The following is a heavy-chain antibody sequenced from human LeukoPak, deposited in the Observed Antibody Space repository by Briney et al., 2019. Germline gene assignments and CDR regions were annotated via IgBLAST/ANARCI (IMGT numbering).Heavy chain of an antibody. J-gene: IGHJ4*02. Sequence: PGGSLRLSCSASGFTFSSFAVHWVRQAPGKGLEYVAAISRNGGSTYYADSVKGRFIISRDNSKSTLYLQMSSLRAEDTAVYLCVKDLRSDFMGVLSRYLSYWGQGTLVAVSS. CDR1: GFTFSSFA. CDR2: ISRNGGST. V-gene: IGHV3-64*03. CDR3: VKDLRSDFMGVLSRYLSY. D-gene: IGHD2/OR15-2a*01.